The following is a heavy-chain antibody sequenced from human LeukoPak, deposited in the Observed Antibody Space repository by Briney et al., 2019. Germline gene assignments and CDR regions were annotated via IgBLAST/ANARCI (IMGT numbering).Heavy chain of an antibody. D-gene: IGHD2-15*01. Sequence: GGSLRLSCAASGFTFSNYRMHWVRQAPGKGLVWVSRINSDGLITNYADSVKGRFTVSRDDPKNTLYLQMNSLRVEDTAVYYCVREGGGSFLDSFDIWGQGKLVTVSS. J-gene: IGHJ3*02. CDR3: VREGGGSFLDSFDI. CDR1: GFTFSNYR. CDR2: INSDGLIT. V-gene: IGHV3-74*01.